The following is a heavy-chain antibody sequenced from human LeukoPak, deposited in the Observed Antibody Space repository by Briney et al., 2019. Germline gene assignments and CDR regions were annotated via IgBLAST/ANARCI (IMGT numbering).Heavy chain of an antibody. CDR2: IYYSGRP. Sequence: SETLSLTCTVSGGSISSYYWSWIRQPPGKGLEWIGYIYYSGRPNYNPSLKSRVTISVDTSKNQFSLKLSSVTAADTAVYYCAMLYRSNSFTYFDYWGQGTLVTVSS. V-gene: IGHV4-59*01. CDR1: GGSISSYY. J-gene: IGHJ4*02. CDR3: AMLYRSNSFTYFDY. D-gene: IGHD2-15*01.